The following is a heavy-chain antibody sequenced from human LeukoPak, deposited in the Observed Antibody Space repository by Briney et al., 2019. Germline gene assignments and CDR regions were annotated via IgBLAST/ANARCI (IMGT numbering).Heavy chain of an antibody. CDR1: GYTFTGYY. CDR3: ARFGTYYYGSGAVGYFEY. CDR2: INPNSGGT. V-gene: IGHV1-2*02. Sequence: ASVKVSCKASGYTFTGYYMHWVRQAPGQGLEWMGWINPNSGGTNYAQKFQGRVTMTRDTSISTAYMELSRLRSDDAAVYYCARFGTYYYGSGAVGYFEYWGQGTLVTVSS. D-gene: IGHD3-10*01. J-gene: IGHJ4*02.